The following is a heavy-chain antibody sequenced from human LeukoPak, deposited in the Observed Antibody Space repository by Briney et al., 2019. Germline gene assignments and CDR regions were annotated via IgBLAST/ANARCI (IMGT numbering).Heavy chain of an antibody. CDR1: GFTISDYY. CDR2: ISRSGSNM. CDR3: ARGNYDSSGLNDY. V-gene: IGHV3-11*04. Sequence: GGSLRLSCAASGFTISDYYMTGISQAPGKGLEWVSYISRSGSNMYYADSVKGRFTISRDNAKNSLHLQMNSLRAEDTAVYYCARGNYDSSGLNDYWGQGILVTVSS. J-gene: IGHJ4*02. D-gene: IGHD3-22*01.